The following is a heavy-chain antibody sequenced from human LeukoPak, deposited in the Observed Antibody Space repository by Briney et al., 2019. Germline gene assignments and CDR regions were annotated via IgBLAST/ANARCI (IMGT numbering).Heavy chain of an antibody. V-gene: IGHV4-34*01. Sequence: PSETLSLTCAVYGGSFSGYYWSWIRQPPGKGLEWIGEINHSGSTNYNPSLKSRVTISVDTSKNQFSLKLSSVTAADTVVYYCAGSVAPFDYWGRGTLVTVSS. CDR3: AGSVAPFDY. CDR1: GGSFSGYY. CDR2: INHSGST. J-gene: IGHJ4*02. D-gene: IGHD6-19*01.